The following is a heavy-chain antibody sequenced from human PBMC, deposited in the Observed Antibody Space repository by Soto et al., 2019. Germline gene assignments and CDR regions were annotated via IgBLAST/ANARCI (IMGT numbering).Heavy chain of an antibody. V-gene: IGHV3-33*01. CDR2: LWAGGNIR. Sequence: QVQLVESGGNVVQPGRSLRLSCAASGFSFSSHGMHWVRQAPGKGLEWVAHLWAGGNIRYYAYSVKGRFTISSDHSTSTLYLQMDSLGAEDTAVYYCARDAQHLANYGMDVWGQGTTVTVSS. CDR1: GFSFSSHG. CDR3: ARDAQHLANYGMDV. D-gene: IGHD3-3*02. J-gene: IGHJ6*02.